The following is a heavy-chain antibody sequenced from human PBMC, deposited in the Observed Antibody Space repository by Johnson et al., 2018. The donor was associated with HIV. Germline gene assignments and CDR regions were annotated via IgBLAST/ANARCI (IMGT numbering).Heavy chain of an antibody. D-gene: IGHD3-16*01. V-gene: IGHV3-74*02. J-gene: IGHJ3*02. CDR2: IDTDGSST. CDR1: GFTFSSYW. Sequence: MLLVESGGGLVKPGGSLRLSCAASGFTFSSYWMHWVRQAPGKGLVWVSRIDTDGSSTSYADSVKGRFTISRDNSKNTLYLQMNSLRAEDTAVYYCARGPGGGEDALDIWGQGTMVTVSS. CDR3: ARGPGGGEDALDI.